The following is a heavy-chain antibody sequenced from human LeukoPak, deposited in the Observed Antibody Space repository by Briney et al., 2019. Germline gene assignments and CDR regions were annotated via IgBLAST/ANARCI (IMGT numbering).Heavy chain of an antibody. J-gene: IGHJ2*01. CDR1: DGSINSYY. Sequence: SETLSLTCSVSDGSINSYYWNWIRRPPGKGLEWIGYIYYNGNTNYNPSLKSRVTISVDRSKNQFSLKLSSVTAADTAVYYCARVRTGYSSYWYFDLWGRGTLVTVSS. CDR2: IYYNGNT. CDR3: ARVRTGYSSYWYFDL. D-gene: IGHD4-11*01. V-gene: IGHV4-59*12.